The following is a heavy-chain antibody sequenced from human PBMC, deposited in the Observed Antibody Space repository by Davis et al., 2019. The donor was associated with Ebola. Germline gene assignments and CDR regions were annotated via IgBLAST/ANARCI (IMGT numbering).Heavy chain of an antibody. CDR3: ATLSGVDIVGASYYYYGMDV. V-gene: IGHV4-38-2*01. J-gene: IGHJ6*02. D-gene: IGHD1-26*01. CDR2: IYHSGST. CDR1: GYSISSGYY. Sequence: GSLRLSCAVSGYSISSGYYWGWIRQPPGKGLEWIGSIYHSGSTYYNPSLKSRVTISLDTSKNQFSLKLSSVTAADTAVYYCATLSGVDIVGASYYYYGMDVWGQGTTVTVSS.